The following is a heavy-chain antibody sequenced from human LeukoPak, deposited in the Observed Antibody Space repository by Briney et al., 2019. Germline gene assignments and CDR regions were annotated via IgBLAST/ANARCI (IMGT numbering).Heavy chain of an antibody. CDR1: GYTFTSYD. J-gene: IGHJ4*02. Sequence: GASVKVSCKVSGYTFTSYDMNWVPQATGQGLEWMGWLNPNSGDTNYAQKFHGRVTITRNAFISTAYMELSSLRSEDTAVYYCVGGSGFDYWGQGTLVSVSS. CDR3: VGGSGFDY. CDR2: LNPNSGDT. D-gene: IGHD3-16*01. V-gene: IGHV1-8*03.